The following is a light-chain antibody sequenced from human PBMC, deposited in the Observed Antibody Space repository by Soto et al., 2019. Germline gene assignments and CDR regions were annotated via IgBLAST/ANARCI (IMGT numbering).Light chain of an antibody. CDR2: RAS. CDR3: QQYTRHSVT. V-gene: IGKV1-5*03. CDR1: QSVSDW. Sequence: DIQMTQSPSTLSASVGDRVTITCRASQSVSDWLAWYQQKPGKAPNLLIFRASKLESGVPSRFRGSGSGTDCTLTISSLEPDDFATYYCQQYTRHSVTFGQGTKVEIK. J-gene: IGKJ1*01.